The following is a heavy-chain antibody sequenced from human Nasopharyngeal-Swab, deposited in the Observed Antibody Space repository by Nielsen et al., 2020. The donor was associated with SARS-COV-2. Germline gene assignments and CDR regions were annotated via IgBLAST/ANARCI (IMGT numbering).Heavy chain of an antibody. V-gene: IGHV3-21*01. Sequence: GEARKIAWAGCGCTFRSKSMKWVSQAPGKGLEWVSSISSSSSYIYYADSVKGRCTISRDNAMNSLYLQMNSQRAEDTAVYYCASARLWELFVDYWGQGTLVPLSS. CDR2: ISSSSSYI. D-gene: IGHD1-26*01. CDR1: GCTFRSKS. CDR3: ASARLWELFVDY. J-gene: IGHJ4*02.